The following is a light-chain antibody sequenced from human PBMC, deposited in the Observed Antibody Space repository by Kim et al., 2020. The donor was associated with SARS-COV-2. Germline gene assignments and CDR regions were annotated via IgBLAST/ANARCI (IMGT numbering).Light chain of an antibody. CDR3: NSYTTSSTLYF. Sequence: QSVTISCTGTSSDIGIFNRVSWYQQSPGAVPKLIIYEVTNRPSGVPDRFSGSKSGNTASLTISGLQAEDEADYYCNSYTTSSTLYFFGTGTKVTVL. J-gene: IGLJ1*01. CDR1: SSDIGIFNR. V-gene: IGLV2-18*02. CDR2: EVT.